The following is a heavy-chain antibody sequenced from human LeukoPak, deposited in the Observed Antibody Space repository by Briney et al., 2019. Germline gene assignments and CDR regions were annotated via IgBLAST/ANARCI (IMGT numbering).Heavy chain of an antibody. Sequence: GGSLRLSCVASGFTFSSYWINWVRRAPGKGLEWVGNKKQDRSEKYYVDSVKGRFTISRDNAKNSLYLQMNSLRADDTAVYYCARDKIVGPTTLDYWGQGTLVTVSS. CDR1: GFTFSSYW. CDR2: KKQDRSEK. V-gene: IGHV3-7*01. J-gene: IGHJ4*02. D-gene: IGHD1-26*01. CDR3: ARDKIVGPTTLDY.